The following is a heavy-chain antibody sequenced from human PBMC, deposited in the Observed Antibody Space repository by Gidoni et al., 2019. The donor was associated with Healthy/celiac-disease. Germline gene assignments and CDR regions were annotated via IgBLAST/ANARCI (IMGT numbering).Heavy chain of an antibody. V-gene: IGHV1-46*01. CDR3: ARALPSGWYDY. D-gene: IGHD6-19*01. CDR1: GYTFTSYY. Sequence: QVQLVQSGAEVKKPGASVKVSCKASGYTFTSYYMHWVRQAPGQGLEWMGIISPSGGSTDYAQKFQGRVTMTRDTSTSTVYMEMSSLRSEDTAVYYCARALPSGWYDYWGQGTLVTVSS. J-gene: IGHJ4*02. CDR2: ISPSGGST.